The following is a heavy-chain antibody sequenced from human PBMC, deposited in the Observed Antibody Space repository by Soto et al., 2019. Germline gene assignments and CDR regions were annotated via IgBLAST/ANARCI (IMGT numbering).Heavy chain of an antibody. V-gene: IGHV5-51*01. Sequence: GESLKISCNSSGYSFSNSWIGWVRQLPGKGLEWMGIIYPGDSDTRYSPSFQGQVTISADKSINTAYLQWSSLKASDTAIYYCARSRILGMTWSFDYWGQGTLVTVSS. CDR3: ARSRILGMTWSFDY. CDR1: GYSFSNSW. D-gene: IGHD1-1*01. J-gene: IGHJ4*02. CDR2: IYPGDSDT.